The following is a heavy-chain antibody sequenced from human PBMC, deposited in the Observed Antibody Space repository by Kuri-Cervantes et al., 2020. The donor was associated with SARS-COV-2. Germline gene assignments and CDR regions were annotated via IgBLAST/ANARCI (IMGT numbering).Heavy chain of an antibody. Sequence: GESLKISCTASGFTFGDYAMSWFRQAPGKGLEWVGFIRSKAYGGTTEYAASVKGRFTISRDDSKSIAYLQMNSLKTEDTAVYYCTRDRYDFWSGYSSRVGYYYMDVWGKGTTVT. V-gene: IGHV3-49*03. D-gene: IGHD3-3*01. CDR1: GFTFGDYA. CDR3: TRDRYDFWSGYSSRVGYYYMDV. CDR2: IRSKAYGGTT. J-gene: IGHJ6*03.